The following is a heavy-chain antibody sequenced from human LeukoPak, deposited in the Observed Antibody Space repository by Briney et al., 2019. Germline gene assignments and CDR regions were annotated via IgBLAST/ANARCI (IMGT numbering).Heavy chain of an antibody. CDR1: GYTFTSYD. Sequence: ASVKVSCKASGYTFTSYDINWVRQATGQGLEWMGWMNPNSGNTGYAQKFQGRVTMTRNTSISTAYMELSSLRSEDTAVYYCARDPYSGSYGNYYYYFMDVWGKGTTVTISS. V-gene: IGHV1-8*01. CDR3: ARDPYSGSYGNYYYYFMDV. CDR2: MNPNSGNT. J-gene: IGHJ6*03. D-gene: IGHD1-26*01.